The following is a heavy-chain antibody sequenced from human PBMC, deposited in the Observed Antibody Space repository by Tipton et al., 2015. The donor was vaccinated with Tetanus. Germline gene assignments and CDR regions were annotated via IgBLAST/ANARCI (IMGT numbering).Heavy chain of an antibody. CDR1: GDSVSSNSAA. D-gene: IGHD6-19*01. J-gene: IGHJ4*02. CDR3: ARDTVRLVAGTFDY. V-gene: IGHV6-1*01. CDR2: TYYRSKWYN. Sequence: LRLSCAISGDSVSSNSAAWNWIRQSPSRGLEWLGRTYYRSKWYNDYAVSVKSRITINPDTSKNQFSLQLNSVTPEDTAVYYCARDTVRLVAGTFDYWGQGTLVTVSS.